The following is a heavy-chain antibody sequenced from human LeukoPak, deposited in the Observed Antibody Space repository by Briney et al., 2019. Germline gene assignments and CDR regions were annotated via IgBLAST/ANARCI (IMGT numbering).Heavy chain of an antibody. V-gene: IGHV4-59*01. CDR3: ARAGYYDSSGYLDY. Sequence: PSETLSLTCTVSGGSISNYYWSWIRQPPGKGLEWIGYIHYSGTTNYNPSLKSRVAMSVDTSKNQFSLKLSSVTAADTAVYYCARAGYYDSSGYLDYWGQGTLVTVSS. D-gene: IGHD3-22*01. CDR2: IHYSGTT. CDR1: GGSISNYY. J-gene: IGHJ4*02.